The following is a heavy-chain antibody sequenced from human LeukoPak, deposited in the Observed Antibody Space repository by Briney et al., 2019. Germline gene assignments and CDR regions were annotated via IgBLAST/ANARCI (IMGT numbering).Heavy chain of an antibody. V-gene: IGHV3-21*01. CDR1: GFTFSSYS. Sequence: GGSLRLSCAASGFTFSSYSMNWVRQAPGKGLEWVSSISSSSSYIYYADSVKGRFTISRDNAKNSLYLQMNSLRAEDTAVYYCARVGHCYYGMDVWGQGTTVTVSS. CDR2: ISSSSSYI. J-gene: IGHJ6*02. CDR3: ARVGHCYYGMDV.